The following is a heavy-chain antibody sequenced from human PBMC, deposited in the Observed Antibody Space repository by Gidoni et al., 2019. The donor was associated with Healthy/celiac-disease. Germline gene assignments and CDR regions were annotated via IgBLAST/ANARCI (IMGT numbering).Heavy chain of an antibody. CDR3: ARDYGDYVGNWFDP. J-gene: IGHJ5*02. Sequence: EVQLVESGGGLVQPGGSLRLSCAASGFTFSSSWMSWVRQAPGKGLGWVANIKQDGSEKYYVDSVKGRFTISRDNAKNSLYLQMNSLRAEDTAVYYCARDYGDYVGNWFDPWGQGTLVTVSS. D-gene: IGHD4-17*01. CDR2: IKQDGSEK. CDR1: GFTFSSSW. V-gene: IGHV3-7*01.